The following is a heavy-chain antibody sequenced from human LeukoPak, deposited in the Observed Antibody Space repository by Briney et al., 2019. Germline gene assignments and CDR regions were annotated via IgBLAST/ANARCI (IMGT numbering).Heavy chain of an antibody. CDR3: AREMAV. CDR2: IWYDGSNE. J-gene: IGHJ4*02. V-gene: IGHV3-33*01. CDR1: GFSFGTYS. D-gene: IGHD2-8*01. Sequence: GGSLRLSCAASGFSFGTYSMHWARQVPGKGLEWVAVIWYDGSNEDYADSVKGRLTISRDNSKNTLYLQMNSLRAEDTAVYYCAREMAVWGQGALVTVSS.